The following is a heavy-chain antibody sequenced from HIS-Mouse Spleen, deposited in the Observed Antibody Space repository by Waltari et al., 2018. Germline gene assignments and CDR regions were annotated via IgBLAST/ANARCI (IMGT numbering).Heavy chain of an antibody. CDR1: GGSISSTSHY. CDR3: AREIPYSSSWYDWYFDL. Sequence: QLQLQESGPGLVKPSETLSLTCTVSGGSISSTSHYWGWLRQPRRKGLEWIGRIYYSGSTYYNPSLKSRVTISVDTSKNQFSLKLSSVTAADTAVYYCAREIPYSSSWYDWYFDLWGRGTLVTVSS. CDR2: IYYSGST. V-gene: IGHV4-39*07. J-gene: IGHJ2*01. D-gene: IGHD6-13*01.